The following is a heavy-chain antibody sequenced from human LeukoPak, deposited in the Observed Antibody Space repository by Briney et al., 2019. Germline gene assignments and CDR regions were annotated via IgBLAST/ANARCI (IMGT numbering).Heavy chain of an antibody. J-gene: IGHJ4*02. Sequence: PGGSLRLSCAASGFTFSSYAMSWVRQAPGKGVEWVSAISGSGGSTYYADSVKGRFTISRDNSKNTLYLQMNSLRAEDKAVYYCAKGLAPSYYYDSSGSHRRFDYWGQGTLVTVSS. CDR2: ISGSGGST. CDR3: AKGLAPSYYYDSSGSHRRFDY. CDR1: GFTFSSYA. V-gene: IGHV3-23*01. D-gene: IGHD3-22*01.